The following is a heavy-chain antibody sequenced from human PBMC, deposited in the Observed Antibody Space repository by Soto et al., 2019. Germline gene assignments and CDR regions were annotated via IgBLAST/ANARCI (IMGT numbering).Heavy chain of an antibody. Sequence: QVQLQESGPGLVKPSETLSLTCTVSGGSVSSGSYYWSWIRQPPGKGLEWIGYIYYSGSTNYNPSLKSRVPISVDTSKNQFSLKLSSVTAADTAVYYCARDGRAAAAGYGMDVWGQGTTVTVSS. CDR1: GGSVSSGSYY. V-gene: IGHV4-61*01. J-gene: IGHJ6*02. CDR3: ARDGRAAAAGYGMDV. D-gene: IGHD6-13*01. CDR2: IYYSGST.